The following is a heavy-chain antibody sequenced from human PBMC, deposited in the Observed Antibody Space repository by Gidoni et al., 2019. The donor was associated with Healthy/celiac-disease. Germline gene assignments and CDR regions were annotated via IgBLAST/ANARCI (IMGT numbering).Heavy chain of an antibody. CDR3: ARGSYSGSYPFDY. J-gene: IGHJ4*02. D-gene: IGHD1-26*01. V-gene: IGHV4-30-4*01. Sequence: GKGLEWIGYIYYSGSTYYNPSLKSRVTISVDTSKNQFSLKLSSVTAADTAVYYCARGSYSGSYPFDYWGQGTLVTVSS. CDR2: IYYSGST.